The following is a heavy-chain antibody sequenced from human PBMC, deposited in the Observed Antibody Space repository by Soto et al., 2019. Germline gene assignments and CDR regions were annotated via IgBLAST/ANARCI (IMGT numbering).Heavy chain of an antibody. D-gene: IGHD3-22*01. J-gene: IGHJ4*02. V-gene: IGHV1-69*01. Sequence: QVQLVQSGAEVKKPGSSVKVSCKASGGTFSSYAISWVRQAPGQGLEWMGGIIPIFGTANYAQKFQGRVTITADESTSTAYMXLXSLRSEDTAVYYCARGYYYDSSGYYSNAYYFDYWGQGTLVTVSS. CDR2: IIPIFGTA. CDR3: ARGYYYDSSGYYSNAYYFDY. CDR1: GGTFSSYA.